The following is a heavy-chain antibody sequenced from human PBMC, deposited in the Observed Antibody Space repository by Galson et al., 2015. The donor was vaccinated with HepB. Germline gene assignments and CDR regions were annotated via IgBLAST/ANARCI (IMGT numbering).Heavy chain of an antibody. CDR2: ISYDGTNK. V-gene: IGHV3-30*03. Sequence: SLRLSCAASGFTFSNYGMHWVRQAPGKGLDWVAVISYDGTNKYYADSVKGRFTFSRDNSKNTLYLQMSSLRADDTGVYYCARDLWRTSSPIRHAFDIWGQGTVVTVSS. D-gene: IGHD2-2*01. CDR1: GFTFSNYG. J-gene: IGHJ3*02. CDR3: ARDLWRTSSPIRHAFDI.